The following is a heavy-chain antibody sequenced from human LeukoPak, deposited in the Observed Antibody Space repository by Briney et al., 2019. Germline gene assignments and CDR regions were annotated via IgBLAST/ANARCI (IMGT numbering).Heavy chain of an antibody. CDR2: ISRSSTTI. D-gene: IGHD3-22*01. CDR1: GFTFSSYS. J-gene: IGHJ4*02. V-gene: IGHV3-48*01. Sequence: GGSLRLSCAASGFTFSSYSMNWVRQAPGKGLEWVSYISRSSTTIYYADSVKGRFTISRDNAKNSLYLQMNSLRAEDTAVYYCARDRGITMIVVFDYWGQGTLVTVSS. CDR3: ARDRGITMIVVFDY.